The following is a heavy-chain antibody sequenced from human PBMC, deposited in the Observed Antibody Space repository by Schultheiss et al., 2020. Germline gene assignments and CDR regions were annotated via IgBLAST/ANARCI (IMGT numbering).Heavy chain of an antibody. CDR3: ARGHDYGDYNYYFDN. D-gene: IGHD4-17*01. CDR1: GFTFSSYG. V-gene: IGHV3-30*03. CDR2: ISYDGSNK. Sequence: GGSLRLSCAASGFTFSSYGMHWVRQAPGKGLEWVAVISYDGSNKYYADSVKGRFTISRDNSKNSLYLQMNSLRADDTAVYYCARGHDYGDYNYYFDNWGQGTLVTGSS. J-gene: IGHJ4*02.